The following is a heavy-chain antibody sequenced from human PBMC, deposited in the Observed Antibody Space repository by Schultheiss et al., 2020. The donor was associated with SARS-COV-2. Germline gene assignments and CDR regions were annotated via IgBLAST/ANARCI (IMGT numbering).Heavy chain of an antibody. CDR3: ARVYYDFWSGYYGGLGGMDV. CDR2: IYYSGST. CDR1: GGSISSSSYY. J-gene: IGHJ6*02. D-gene: IGHD3-3*01. Sequence: SETLSLTCTVSGGSISSSSYYWSWIRQPPGKGLEWIGSIYYSGSTYYNPSLKSRVTMSVDTSKNQFSLKLSSVTAADTAVYYCARVYYDFWSGYYGGLGGMDVWGQGTTVTVSS. V-gene: IGHV4-39*07.